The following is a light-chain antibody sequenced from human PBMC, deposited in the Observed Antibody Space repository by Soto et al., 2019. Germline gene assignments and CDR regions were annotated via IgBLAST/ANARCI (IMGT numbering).Light chain of an antibody. J-gene: IGLJ1*01. V-gene: IGLV2-18*02. CDR1: SSDVGSYNR. Sequence: QSALTQPPSVSGSPGQSVAISCTGTSSDVGSYNRVAWYQPPPGTAPKLMISEVNNRPSGVPDRFSGSKSGSTASLTISGLQAEDEADYYCSSYTSSNTYGFGTGTKVTVL. CDR2: EVN. CDR3: SSYTSSNTYG.